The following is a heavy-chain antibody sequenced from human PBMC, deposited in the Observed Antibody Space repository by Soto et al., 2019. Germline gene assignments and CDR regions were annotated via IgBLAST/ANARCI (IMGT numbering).Heavy chain of an antibody. Sequence: QVQLVQSGAEVKKPGASVKVSCKASGYTFTSYYMHWVRQAPGQGLEWMGIINPSGGSTSYAQKFQGRVTMTRDTSTSTVYMELSIMRSEDTAVYYCARALSTVTTFTLDFDYWGQGTLVTVSS. J-gene: IGHJ4*02. D-gene: IGHD4-17*01. V-gene: IGHV1-46*03. CDR3: ARALSTVTTFTLDFDY. CDR1: GYTFTSYY. CDR2: INPSGGST.